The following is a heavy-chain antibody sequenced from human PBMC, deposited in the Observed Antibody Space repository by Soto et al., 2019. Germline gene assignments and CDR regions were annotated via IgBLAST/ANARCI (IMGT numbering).Heavy chain of an antibody. CDR1: GFTFSGFA. CDR3: TKTRYFDFPGTFDY. V-gene: IGHV3-23*01. CDR2: IGGSDGST. J-gene: IGHJ4*02. D-gene: IGHD3-9*01. Sequence: GGSLRLSCVTSGFTFSGFAMTWVRQAPGKGLEWVSGIGGSDGSTSYADSVKGRFTISRDTSKNTLYLQMSSLRVEDTAIYYCTKTRYFDFPGTFDYWGQGT.